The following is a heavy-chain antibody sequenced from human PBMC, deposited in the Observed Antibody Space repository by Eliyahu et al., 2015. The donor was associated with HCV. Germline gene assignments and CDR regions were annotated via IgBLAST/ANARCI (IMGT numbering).Heavy chain of an antibody. CDR2: IWHDGSNK. CDR1: XGFRFSDYA. V-gene: IGHV3-33*01. CDR3: VRAGIQLSPDY. J-gene: IGHJ4*02. D-gene: IGHD5-18*01. Sequence: QVQLVESGGGVVQPGGSLRLXCAASXGFRFSDYAMHWVRQAPGKGLEGVGIIWHDGSNKFYTDSLKDRFTVSRDNSKNTLYLQMSSLRAEDTAVYYCVRAGIQLSPDYWGQGTLVTVSS.